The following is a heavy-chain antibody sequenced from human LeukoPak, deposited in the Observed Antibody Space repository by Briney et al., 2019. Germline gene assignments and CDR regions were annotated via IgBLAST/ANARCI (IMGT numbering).Heavy chain of an antibody. Sequence: SQTLSLTCTVSGGSPSSGSDYWSWIRQSAGKGLEWIGRIYASGSTNYNPSLKSRVTISVDTSKNQFSLKLTSVTAADTAVYYCARGRPHNDYWGQGTLVTVSS. CDR2: IYASGST. J-gene: IGHJ4*02. CDR1: GGSPSSGSDY. CDR3: ARGRPHNDY. V-gene: IGHV4-61*02.